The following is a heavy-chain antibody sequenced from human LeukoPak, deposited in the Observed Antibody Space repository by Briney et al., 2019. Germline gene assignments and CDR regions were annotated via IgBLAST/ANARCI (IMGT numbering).Heavy chain of an antibody. D-gene: IGHD3-3*01. J-gene: IGHJ4*02. V-gene: IGHV3-21*01. Sequence: GSLRLSCAASGFTFSSYSMNWVRQAPGKGLEWVSSISSSSSYIYYADSVKGRFTISRDNAKNSLYLQMNSLRAEDTAVYYCARGDVLRFLEWLLHLHFDYWGQGTLVTVSS. CDR1: GFTFSSYS. CDR3: ARGDVLRFLEWLLHLHFDY. CDR2: ISSSSSYI.